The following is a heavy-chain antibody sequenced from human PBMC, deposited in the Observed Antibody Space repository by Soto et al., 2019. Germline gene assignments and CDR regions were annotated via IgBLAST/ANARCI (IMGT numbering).Heavy chain of an antibody. CDR1: GYTFTSYG. D-gene: IGHD4-17*01. CDR2: ISGYNGDT. Sequence: GPSVKVSCKASGYTFTSYGISWVRQAPGQGLEWMGWISGYNGDTNYAQNLQGRVTMTTDTSTSTAYMELTSLRSDDTAVYYCARDPNGDYDFDYWGQGAQVTVSS. J-gene: IGHJ4*02. CDR3: ARDPNGDYDFDY. V-gene: IGHV1-18*01.